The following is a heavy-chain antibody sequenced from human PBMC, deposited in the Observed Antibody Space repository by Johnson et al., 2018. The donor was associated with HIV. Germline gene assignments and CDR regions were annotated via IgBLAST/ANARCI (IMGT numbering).Heavy chain of an antibody. J-gene: IGHJ3*02. D-gene: IGHD1-1*01. CDR1: GFTFSSYA. V-gene: IGHV3-23*04. CDR3: ARATTPHDAFDI. Sequence: VQLVESGGGLVQPGGSLRLSCAASGFTFSSYALTWVRQAPGKGLEWVSTVSDGAGNTYYADSVKGRFTISRDNSKNTLYLQMNSLRAEDTAVYYCARATTPHDAFDIWGQGTMVTVSS. CDR2: VSDGAGNT.